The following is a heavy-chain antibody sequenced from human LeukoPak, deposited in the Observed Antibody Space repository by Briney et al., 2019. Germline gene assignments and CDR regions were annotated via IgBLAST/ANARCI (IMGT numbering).Heavy chain of an antibody. CDR1: GFTFSTDA. CDR3: AGPRTLTNDF. CDR2: LRSNGGSQ. J-gene: IGHJ4*02. V-gene: IGHV3-23*01. Sequence: GGTLRLSCAASGFTFSTDAMSWVRQAPGKGLEWVSALRSNGGSQYYAESVKGRFTISRDNSKNTLYLQMNRLRAEDTAIYYCAGPRTLTNDFWGQGTLVTVSS.